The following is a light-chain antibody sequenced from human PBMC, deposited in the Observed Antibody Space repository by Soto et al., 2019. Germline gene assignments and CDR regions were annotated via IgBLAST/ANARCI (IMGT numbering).Light chain of an antibody. V-gene: IGKV1-5*03. Sequence: DIQMTQSPSTLSASVGDRVTITCRASQSISTWLAWFQQKPGKAPNLLIYKASSLESGVPARFSGSGTGTEDTLTISTLQPDDFATYYCQQYNSSPLTFGGGTKVEIK. J-gene: IGKJ4*01. CDR3: QQYNSSPLT. CDR1: QSISTW. CDR2: KAS.